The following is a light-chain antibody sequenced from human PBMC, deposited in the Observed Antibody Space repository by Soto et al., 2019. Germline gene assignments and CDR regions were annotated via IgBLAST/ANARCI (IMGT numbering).Light chain of an antibody. V-gene: IGKV2-28*01. Sequence: DIVMTQSPLSLPVTPGEPASISCRSSQSLVYSNGNNHLDWYLQKPGHSPQLLIYLGSNRASGVADRFSGSGSGTEFKLKISRVEAEDVGVYYCMQTLHIPLTFGGGTMVEI. J-gene: IGKJ4*02. CDR2: LGS. CDR3: MQTLHIPLT. CDR1: QSLVYSNGNNH.